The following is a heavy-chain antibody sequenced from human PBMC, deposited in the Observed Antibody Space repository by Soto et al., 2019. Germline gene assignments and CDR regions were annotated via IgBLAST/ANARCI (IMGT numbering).Heavy chain of an antibody. CDR3: LRGAKNIYAMDV. CDR2: IKFDGSST. V-gene: IGHV3-74*01. Sequence: EVQLVESGGGLVQPGGSLRLSCAASGFAFSSYWMHWVRQAPGKGLLWVSRIKFDGSSTYYGDSGKGRFTIARDDAKNTVFLEMNGLRVDDTAVYYCLRGAKNIYAMDVWGQGTTVTVSS. J-gene: IGHJ6*02. CDR1: GFAFSSYW.